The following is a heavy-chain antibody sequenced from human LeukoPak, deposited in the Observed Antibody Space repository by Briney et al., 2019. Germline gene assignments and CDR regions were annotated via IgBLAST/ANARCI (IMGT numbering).Heavy chain of an antibody. CDR2: IIPIFGTA. CDR1: GGTFSSYA. D-gene: IGHD3-10*01. J-gene: IGHJ4*02. Sequence: SVKVSCKASGGTFSSYAISWVGQAPGQGLEWMGGIIPIFGTANYAQKFQGRVTITADESTSTAYMELSSLRSEDTAVYYCARDLGAMVRGVTLSVWGQGTLVTVSS. V-gene: IGHV1-69*01. CDR3: ARDLGAMVRGVTLSV.